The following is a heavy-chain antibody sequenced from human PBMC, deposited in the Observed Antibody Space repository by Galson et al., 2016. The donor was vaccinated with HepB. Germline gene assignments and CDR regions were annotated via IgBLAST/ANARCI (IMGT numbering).Heavy chain of an antibody. V-gene: IGHV4-30-2*01. CDR3: ARHVLSIAATGTLWFDP. J-gene: IGHJ5*02. CDR1: GVSIISGGYS. D-gene: IGHD6-13*01. Sequence: TLSLTCTVSGVSIISGGYSWSWIRQPPGKGLEWIGYIYRNGNSFYNPSLKSRVTISVDKSKNQFSLKVTSVTAADTAVYYCARHVLSIAATGTLWFDPWGQGALVTVSS. CDR2: IYRNGNS.